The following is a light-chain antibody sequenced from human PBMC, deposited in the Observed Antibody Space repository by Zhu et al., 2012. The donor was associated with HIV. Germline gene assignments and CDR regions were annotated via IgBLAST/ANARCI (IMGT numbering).Light chain of an antibody. V-gene: IGKV3-20*01. Sequence: EIVLTQSPDTLSLSPGDRATLACRASQSVNRNYVIWYQQKPGQAPRPLIYGASDRASGVPDRFSGSGSGTDFTLTISRLEPEDFAVXFCHQYDNSWTFGQGTKVEI. J-gene: IGKJ1*01. CDR1: QSVNRNY. CDR2: GAS. CDR3: HQYDNSWT.